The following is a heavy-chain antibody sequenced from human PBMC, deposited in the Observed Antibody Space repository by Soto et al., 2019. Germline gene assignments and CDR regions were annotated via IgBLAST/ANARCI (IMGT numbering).Heavy chain of an antibody. CDR1: GYSFTNYW. CDR2: IYPGDSDT. Sequence: GESLKISCKCSGYSFTNYWIAWVRQMPGKGLEWMGIIYPGDSDTRYSPSIQGQVTISADKSISTAYLQWSSLKASDTAMYYCARGGNNQINPLNSLNDYWGQGSLVTVSS. CDR3: ARGGNNQINPLNSLNDY. J-gene: IGHJ4*02. V-gene: IGHV5-51*01. D-gene: IGHD2-15*01.